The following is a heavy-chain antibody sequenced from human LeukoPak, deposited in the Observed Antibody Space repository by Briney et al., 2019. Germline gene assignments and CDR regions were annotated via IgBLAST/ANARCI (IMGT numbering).Heavy chain of an antibody. Sequence: PGGSLRLSCAASGFTFSSYGMHWVRQAPGKGLEWVVFIRYDGSNKYYADSVKGRFTISRDNSKNTLYLPMNSLRAEDMALYYCAKDIRKSWLQLGDAFDIWGQGTMVTVSS. CDR3: AKDIRKSWLQLGDAFDI. V-gene: IGHV3-30*02. J-gene: IGHJ3*02. D-gene: IGHD5-24*01. CDR2: IRYDGSNK. CDR1: GFTFSSYG.